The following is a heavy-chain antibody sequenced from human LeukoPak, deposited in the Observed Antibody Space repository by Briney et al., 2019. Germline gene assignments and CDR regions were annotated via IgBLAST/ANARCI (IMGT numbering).Heavy chain of an antibody. J-gene: IGHJ5*02. CDR1: GGSISTYY. CDR3: ARNSSSGWFAP. CDR2: VYYSGST. V-gene: IGHV4-59*01. D-gene: IGHD1-14*01. Sequence: SETLSLTCTVSGGSISTYYWSWIRQPPGKGLEWIGSVYYSGSTVYNPSPKGRLTISVDTSKNQFSLNLESVTAADTALYYCARNSSSGWFAPWGQGTLVTVSS.